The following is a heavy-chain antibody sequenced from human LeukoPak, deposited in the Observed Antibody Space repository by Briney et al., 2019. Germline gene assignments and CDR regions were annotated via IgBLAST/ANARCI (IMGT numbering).Heavy chain of an antibody. Sequence: GGSLRLSCVASGFAFSSYWMSWVLQAPGKGLEWVANIKQDGSEKYYVDSVKGRITISRDIAKNSLFLQMNSLRAEDTAVYYCARHPNYYDTSGDYFPWGQGTMVTVSS. J-gene: IGHJ3*01. CDR1: GFAFSSYW. V-gene: IGHV3-7*01. D-gene: IGHD3-22*01. CDR3: ARHPNYYDTSGDYFP. CDR2: IKQDGSEK.